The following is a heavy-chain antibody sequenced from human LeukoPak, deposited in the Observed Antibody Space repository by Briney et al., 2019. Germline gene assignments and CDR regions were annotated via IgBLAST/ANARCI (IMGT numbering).Heavy chain of an antibody. CDR1: GGSISSGGYS. Sequence: SQTLSLTCAVSGGSISSGGYSWSWIRQPPGKGLEWIGYIYHSGSTYYNPSLKSRVSISVDRSKNQFSLKLSSVTAADTAVYYCARGVDSSWYFDLWGRGTLVTVSS. D-gene: IGHD3-22*01. CDR3: ARGVDSSWYFDL. J-gene: IGHJ2*01. CDR2: IYHSGST. V-gene: IGHV4-30-2*01.